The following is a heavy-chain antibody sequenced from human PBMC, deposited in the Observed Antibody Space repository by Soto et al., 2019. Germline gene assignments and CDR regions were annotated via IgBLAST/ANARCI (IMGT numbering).Heavy chain of an antibody. CDR2: IIAGNGNT. CDR3: AWGDRFWTGLGH. V-gene: IGHV1-3*01. CDR1: GYTSTNNA. J-gene: IGHJ4*02. Sequence: ASVKVSCKASGYTSTNNAIHWVRQAPGQRLEWMGWIIAGNGNTRYSQKFQGRVTITRDTSASTAYMELSSLRPEDTAVYFCAWGDRFWTGLGHWGQGTLVTSPQ. D-gene: IGHD3-16*01.